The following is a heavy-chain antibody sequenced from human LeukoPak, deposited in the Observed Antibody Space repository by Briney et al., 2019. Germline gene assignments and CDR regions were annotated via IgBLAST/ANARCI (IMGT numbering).Heavy chain of an antibody. Sequence: GGSLRLSCAASGFTFSSHALSWVRQAPGKGLEWVSSLSGSGYNTYYADSVKGRFTISKDNSKNTVYLQMNSLRAEDTAVYYCAKDPYGTRYFDYWGQGTLVTVSS. J-gene: IGHJ4*02. CDR3: AKDPYGTRYFDY. D-gene: IGHD2-2*01. CDR1: GFTFSSHA. CDR2: LSGSGYNT. V-gene: IGHV3-23*01.